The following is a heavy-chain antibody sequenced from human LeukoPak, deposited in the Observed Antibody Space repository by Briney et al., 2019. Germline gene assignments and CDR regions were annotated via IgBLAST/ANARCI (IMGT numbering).Heavy chain of an antibody. CDR2: IGTAGDT. CDR1: GFTFSSYD. CDR3: VKGNSGNYELDY. J-gene: IGHJ4*02. Sequence: PGGSLRLSCAASGFTFSSYDMHWVRQATGKGLEWVSAIGTAGDTYYPGSVKGRFTISGENAKNSSYLQMNSLRAGDTAVYYCVKGNSGNYELDYWGQGTLVTVSS. D-gene: IGHD1-26*01. V-gene: IGHV3-13*01.